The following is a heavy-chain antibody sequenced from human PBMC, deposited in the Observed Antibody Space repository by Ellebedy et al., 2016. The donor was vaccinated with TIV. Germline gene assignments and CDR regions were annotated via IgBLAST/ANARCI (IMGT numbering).Heavy chain of an antibody. CDR1: GYTFTAYY. D-gene: IGHD7-27*01. CDR3: ARGMKLGIAWYYFDS. V-gene: IGHV1-2*04. CDR2: INPPSGAT. Sequence: AASVKVSCKASGYTFTAYYLHWVRQAPGQGLEWLGWINPPSGATNRAQKFQGCVTMTRDTSITTAYMELSGLRSDDTAIYSCARGMKLGIAWYYFDSWGQGTLVTVSS. J-gene: IGHJ4*02.